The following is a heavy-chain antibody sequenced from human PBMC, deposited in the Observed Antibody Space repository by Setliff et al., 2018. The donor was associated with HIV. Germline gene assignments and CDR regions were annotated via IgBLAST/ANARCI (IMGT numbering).Heavy chain of an antibody. V-gene: IGHV3-30*18. CDR2: ISYEGSKT. Sequence: HPGGSLRLSCAAPGLSFSMYDMHWVRQAPGKGLEWMAVISYEGSKTYYADSVKGRISISRDNSKRTLYLQVNRLRVEDTAVYHCAKRRGSGYYGFHGMDLWGQGTTVTVSS. D-gene: IGHD5-12*01. J-gene: IGHJ6*02. CDR1: GLSFSMYD. CDR3: AKRRGSGYYGFHGMDL.